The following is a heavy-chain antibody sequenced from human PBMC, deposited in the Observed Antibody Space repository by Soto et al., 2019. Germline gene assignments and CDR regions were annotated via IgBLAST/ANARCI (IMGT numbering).Heavy chain of an antibody. Sequence: SVKVSCKASGGTFSSYAISWVRQAPGQGLEWMGGIIPIFGTANYAQKFQGRVTITADESTSTAYMELSSLRSEDMAVYYCARGSFPGAITMVRVLSFDIWAQGTMVTVSS. CDR1: GGTFSSYA. V-gene: IGHV1-69*13. CDR3: ARGSFPGAITMVRVLSFDI. J-gene: IGHJ3*02. CDR2: IIPIFGTA. D-gene: IGHD3-10*01.